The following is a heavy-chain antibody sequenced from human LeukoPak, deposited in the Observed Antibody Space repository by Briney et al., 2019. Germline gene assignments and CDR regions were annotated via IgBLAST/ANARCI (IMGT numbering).Heavy chain of an antibody. V-gene: IGHV3-33*01. Sequence: PGRSLRLSCAASGFTFSSYDMHWVRQAPGRGLEWVALIWSDGSNKYYADSVKGRFTISRDNSENTLYLQMNSLRADDTAVYYCSRVRYYYDPDGFDIWGQGTMVTVSS. CDR1: GFTFSSYD. J-gene: IGHJ3*02. D-gene: IGHD3-22*01. CDR2: IWSDGSNK. CDR3: SRVRYYYDPDGFDI.